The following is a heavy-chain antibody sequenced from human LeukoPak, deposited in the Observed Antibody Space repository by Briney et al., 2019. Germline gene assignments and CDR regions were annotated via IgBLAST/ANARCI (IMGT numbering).Heavy chain of an antibody. D-gene: IGHD2-15*01. CDR3: ARVMVVAARPSWFDP. J-gene: IGHJ5*02. Sequence: PSETLSLTCAVYGGSFSDYYWSWIRQPPGKGLEWIGEINHSGSTNYNPSLKSRVTISVDTSKNQFSLKLTSVTAADTAVYYCARVMVVAARPSWFDPWGQGTLVTVSS. CDR1: GGSFSDYY. CDR2: INHSGST. V-gene: IGHV4-34*01.